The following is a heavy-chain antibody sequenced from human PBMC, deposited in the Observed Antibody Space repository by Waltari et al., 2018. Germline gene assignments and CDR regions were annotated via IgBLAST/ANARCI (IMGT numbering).Heavy chain of an antibody. J-gene: IGHJ4*02. CDR3: AKDLRDYSNDY. Sequence: EVQLLESGGGLVQPGGSLRLSCAASGFAFSTYAMPWVRQAPGKGLEWVSLIYGGGSPTHYADSVKGRFTISRDDSKNTLFLEMNGLRVEDTAVYYCAKDLRDYSNDYWGQGTLVTVSS. CDR2: IYGGGSPT. CDR1: GFAFSTYA. V-gene: IGHV3-23*03. D-gene: IGHD4-4*01.